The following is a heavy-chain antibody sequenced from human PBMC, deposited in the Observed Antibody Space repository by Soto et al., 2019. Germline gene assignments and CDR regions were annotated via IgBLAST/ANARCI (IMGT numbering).Heavy chain of an antibody. J-gene: IGHJ4*02. CDR1: GFTFSSYG. Sequence: GGSLRLSCAASGFTFSSYGMHWVRQAPGKGPEWVAVIWYDGSNKYYADSVEGRFTISRDNSKNTLYLQMNSLRAEDTAVYYCARDSRAVADFDYWGQGTLVTVSS. V-gene: IGHV3-33*01. D-gene: IGHD6-19*01. CDR2: IWYDGSNK. CDR3: ARDSRAVADFDY.